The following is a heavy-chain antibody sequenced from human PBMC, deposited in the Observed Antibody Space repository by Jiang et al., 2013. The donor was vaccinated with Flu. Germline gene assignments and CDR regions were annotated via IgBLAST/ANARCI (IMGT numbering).Heavy chain of an antibody. CDR1: GFSLTTSGVG. V-gene: IGHV2-5*01. CDR3: AHMLLWSRGTFDI. Sequence: KPTQTLTLTCSFSGFSLTTSGVGVGWIRQPPGKALEWLALLYWSDDNHFSPSLKSRLTITKDTSKNQVVLTMTNMDPVDTATYYCAHMLLWSRGTFDIWGQGAMVTVSS. CDR2: LYWSDDN. D-gene: IGHD3-10*01. J-gene: IGHJ3*02.